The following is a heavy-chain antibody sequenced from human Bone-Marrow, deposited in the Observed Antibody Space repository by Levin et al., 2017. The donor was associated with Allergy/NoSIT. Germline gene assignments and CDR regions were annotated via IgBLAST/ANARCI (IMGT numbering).Heavy chain of an antibody. J-gene: IGHJ4*02. CDR1: GYTFTDYY. V-gene: IGHV1-2*02. CDR2: INPNSGGT. Sequence: EASVKVSCKASGYTFTDYYMHWVRQAPGQGLEWMGWINPNSGGTTFAQNFQGRVTVTRDTSISTAYMELNRLRSDDTAVYYCARSEVVVVTATTHFDYWGQGTLVTVSS. D-gene: IGHD2-15*01. CDR3: ARSEVVVVTATTHFDY.